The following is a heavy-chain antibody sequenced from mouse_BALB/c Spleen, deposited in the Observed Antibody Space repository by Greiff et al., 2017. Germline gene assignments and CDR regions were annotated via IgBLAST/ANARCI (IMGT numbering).Heavy chain of an antibody. CDR2: IYPGNVNT. D-gene: IGHD1-1*02. CDR1: GYTFTSYY. V-gene: IGHV1S56*01. Sequence: VQLQESGPELVKPGASVRISCKASGYTFTSYYIHWVKQRPGQGLEWIGWIYPGNVNTKYNEKFKGKATLTADKSSSTAYMQLSSLTSEDSAVYFCARGLSDYWGQGTTLTVSS. J-gene: IGHJ2*01. CDR3: ARGLSDY.